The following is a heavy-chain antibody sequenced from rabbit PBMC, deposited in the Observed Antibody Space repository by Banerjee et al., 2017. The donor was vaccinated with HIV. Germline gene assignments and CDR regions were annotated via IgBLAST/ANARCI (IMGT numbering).Heavy chain of an antibody. D-gene: IGHD4-2*01. Sequence: LEESGGGLVQPEGYLTLTCTASGFTISSSYVMCWVRQAPGKGLEWIACIYTGDGSTYYASWAKGRFTISETSSTTVDLKMTSLTAADTATYFCARDRHADSLDFALWGPGTLVTVS. J-gene: IGHJ6*01. CDR2: IYTGDGST. CDR3: ARDRHADSLDFAL. V-gene: IGHV1S45*01. CDR1: GFTISSSYV.